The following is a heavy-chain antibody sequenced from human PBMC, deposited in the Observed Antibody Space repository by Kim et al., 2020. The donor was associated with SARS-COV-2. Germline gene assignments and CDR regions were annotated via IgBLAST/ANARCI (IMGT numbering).Heavy chain of an antibody. V-gene: IGHV5-51*01. CDR3: ARVPYYDSSGPYCDY. CDR1: GYNFVTYW. D-gene: IGHD3-22*01. Sequence: GESLKISCKGSGYNFVTYWIAWVRQMPGKGLEWMGIIYPGDSDTRYSPSFQGQVTISADKSISTAYLQWSSLKASDTAMYYCARVPYYDSSGPYCDYWGQGTLVTVSS. J-gene: IGHJ4*02. CDR2: IYPGDSDT.